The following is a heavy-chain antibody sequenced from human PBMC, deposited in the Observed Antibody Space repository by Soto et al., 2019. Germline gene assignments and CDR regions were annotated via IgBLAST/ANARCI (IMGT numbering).Heavy chain of an antibody. CDR2: ISGSGGST. V-gene: IGHV3-23*01. Sequence: GSLRLSCAASGFTSSNAWMTWVRQAPGKGLEWVSTISGSGGSTYYADSVKGRFTISRDNSKNTLYLQMNSLRDEDTAVYYCATDRGYLSLDYWGQGTLVTVSS. D-gene: IGHD1-1*01. J-gene: IGHJ4*02. CDR1: GFTSSNAW. CDR3: ATDRGYLSLDY.